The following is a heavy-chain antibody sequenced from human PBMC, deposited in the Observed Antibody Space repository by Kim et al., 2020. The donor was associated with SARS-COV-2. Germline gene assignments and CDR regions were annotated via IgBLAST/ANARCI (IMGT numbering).Heavy chain of an antibody. CDR1: GFSFSSYG. D-gene: IGHD6-6*01. Sequence: GGSLRLSCAASGFSFSSYGMHWVRQAPGKGLEWVAVISYDGSNKYYADSVKGRFTISRDNSKNTLYLQMNNLRAEDTAVYYCAKDSSLSFDAWYGMDVWG. V-gene: IGHV3-30*18. CDR2: ISYDGSNK. J-gene: IGHJ6*01. CDR3: AKDSSLSFDAWYGMDV.